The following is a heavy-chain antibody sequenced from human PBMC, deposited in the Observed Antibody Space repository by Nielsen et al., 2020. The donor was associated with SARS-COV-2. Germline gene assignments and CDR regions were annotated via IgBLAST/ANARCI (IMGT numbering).Heavy chain of an antibody. J-gene: IGHJ6*03. CDR2: SNAAKDNT. V-gene: IGHV1-3*01. D-gene: IGHD2-2*01. CDR1: GYTFTSYA. Sequence: ASVKVSCKASGYTFTSYAMHWVRQAPAQRLEWMGWSNAAKDNTKYSQKFQGRVSVTSDTSASTDFVELSGLRSEDTAMFYCARRVVVVQTGFHYSYMDVWGKGTTVTVSS. CDR3: ARRVVVVQTGFHYSYMDV.